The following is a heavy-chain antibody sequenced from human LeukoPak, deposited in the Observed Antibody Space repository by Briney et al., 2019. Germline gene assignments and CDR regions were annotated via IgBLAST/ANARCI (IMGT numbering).Heavy chain of an antibody. CDR1: GYTFTRYY. V-gene: IGHV1-46*01. CDR3: ARDPSKGSGYYYFDY. Sequence: ASVKVSCKASGYTFTRYYIHWVRQAPGHGLEWMGIINPSGGSTIYAQKFQGRVTMTRDTSISTAYMELSRLRSDDTAVYYCARDPSKGSGYYYFDYWGQGTLVTVSS. J-gene: IGHJ4*02. CDR2: INPSGGST. D-gene: IGHD3-22*01.